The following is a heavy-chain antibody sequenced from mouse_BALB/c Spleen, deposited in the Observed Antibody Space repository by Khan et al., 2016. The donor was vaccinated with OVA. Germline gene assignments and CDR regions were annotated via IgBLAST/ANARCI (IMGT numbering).Heavy chain of an antibody. CDR1: GYTFTNYG. CDR2: INTYTGQP. D-gene: IGHD4-1*02. V-gene: IGHV9-3-1*01. J-gene: IGHJ1*01. Sequence: LVESGPELKKPGETVKISCTASGYTFTNYGMNWVKQAPGRGLKWMGWINTYTGQPTYPDEFKGRFAFSLETSASTAYLQINNLNNEDTATYCCARSNSYWYFDVWGAGTTVIVSS. CDR3: ARSNSYWYFDV.